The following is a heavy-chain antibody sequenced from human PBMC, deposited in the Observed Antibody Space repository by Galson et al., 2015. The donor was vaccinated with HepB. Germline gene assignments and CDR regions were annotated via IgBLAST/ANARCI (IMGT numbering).Heavy chain of an antibody. CDR3: AREGGSIVVVPAAISSYYYGMDV. V-gene: IGHV3-33*01. CDR2: IWYDGSNK. J-gene: IGHJ6*02. CDR1: GFTFSSYG. Sequence: SLRLSCAASGFTFSSYGMHWVRQAPGKGLEWVAVIWYDGSNKYYADSVKGRFTISRDNSKNTLYLQMNSLRAEDTAVYYCAREGGSIVVVPAAISSYYYGMDVWGQGTTVTVSS. D-gene: IGHD2-2*02.